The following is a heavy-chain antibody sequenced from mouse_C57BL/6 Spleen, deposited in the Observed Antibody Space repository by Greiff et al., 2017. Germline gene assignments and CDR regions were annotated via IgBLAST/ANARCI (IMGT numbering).Heavy chain of an antibody. Sequence: QVQLQQPGAELVKPGASVKVSCKASGYTFTSYWMHWVKQRPGQGLEWIGRIHPSDSDTNYNQKFKGKATLTVDKSSSTAYMQLSSLTSEDSAVYYCRAYYGSSPHYFDYWGQGTTLTVSS. V-gene: IGHV1-74*01. J-gene: IGHJ2*01. D-gene: IGHD1-1*01. CDR2: IHPSDSDT. CDR3: RAYYGSSPHYFDY. CDR1: GYTFTSYW.